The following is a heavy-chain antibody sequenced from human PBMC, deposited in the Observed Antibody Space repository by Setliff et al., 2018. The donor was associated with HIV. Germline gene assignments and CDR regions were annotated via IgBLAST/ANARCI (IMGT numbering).Heavy chain of an antibody. D-gene: IGHD3-22*01. J-gene: IGHJ4*02. Sequence: PSETLSLTCAVYGGSFSGYYWSWIRQPPGKGLEWIGEINHSGSTNYNPSLKSRVTISVDTSKNQFSLRLTSVTAADTAVYYCARDLVITMMVGPKFYFDYWGQGILVTVSS. CDR1: GGSFSGYY. V-gene: IGHV4-34*01. CDR2: INHSGST. CDR3: ARDLVITMMVGPKFYFDY.